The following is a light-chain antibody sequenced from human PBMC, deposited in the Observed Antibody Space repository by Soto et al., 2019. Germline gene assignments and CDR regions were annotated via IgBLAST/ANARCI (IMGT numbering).Light chain of an antibody. J-gene: IGKJ4*01. CDR1: QDISNY. Sequence: DIQMTQSPSSLSASVGDRVTITCQASQDISNYLNWYQQKPGKAPKLLIYDASNLETGVPSRFSGSGSGTDFTFTISSLQAEDIVTYYCQQYDNLPFGGGTKVEIK. CDR2: DAS. CDR3: QQYDNLP. V-gene: IGKV1-33*01.